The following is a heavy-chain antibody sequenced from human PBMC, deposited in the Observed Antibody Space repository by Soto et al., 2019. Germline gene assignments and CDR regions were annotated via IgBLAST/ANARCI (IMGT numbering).Heavy chain of an antibody. Sequence: GGSLRLSCAASGFIFSNFAMSWVRQAPGKGLEWVSAISGSGGSTYYADSVKGRFTISRDNSKNTLFLQVNSLRAEDTAVYYCAKGVTMIRGALYYGMDVWGQGTTVTVSS. CDR1: GFIFSNFA. CDR3: AKGVTMIRGALYYGMDV. J-gene: IGHJ6*02. CDR2: ISGSGGST. V-gene: IGHV3-23*01. D-gene: IGHD3-10*01.